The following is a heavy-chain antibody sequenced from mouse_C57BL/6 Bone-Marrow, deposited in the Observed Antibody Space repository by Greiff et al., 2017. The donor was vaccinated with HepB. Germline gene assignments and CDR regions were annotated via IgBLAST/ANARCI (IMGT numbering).Heavy chain of an antibody. V-gene: IGHV1-64*01. Sequence: QVQLKQSGAELVKPGASVKLSCKASGYTFTSYWMHWVKQRPGPGLEWIGMIHPNSGSTNYNEKFKSKATLTVDKSSSTAYMQLSSLTSEDSAVYYCARWGYYYGSSSSYWYCDVWGTGTTVTVSS. CDR2: IHPNSGST. CDR1: GYTFTSYW. CDR3: ARWGYYYGSSSSYWYCDV. D-gene: IGHD1-1*01. J-gene: IGHJ1*03.